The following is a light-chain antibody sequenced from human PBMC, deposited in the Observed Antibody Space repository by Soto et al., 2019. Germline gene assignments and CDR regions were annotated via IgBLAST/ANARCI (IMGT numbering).Light chain of an antibody. CDR1: QSISSSY. Sequence: EIVLTQSPGTLSLSPGEITTLSCRSSQSISSSYLAWYQQKPGQAPRLLIYGASSRATGIPDRFSGSGSVTDFTPTISRLEPEDFAGYYCQQYDSIPRTFGQGTKVEIK. V-gene: IGKV3-20*01. CDR2: GAS. J-gene: IGKJ1*01. CDR3: QQYDSIPRT.